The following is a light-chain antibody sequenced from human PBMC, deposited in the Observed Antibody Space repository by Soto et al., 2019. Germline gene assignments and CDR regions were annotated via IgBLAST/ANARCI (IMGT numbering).Light chain of an antibody. CDR3: QQYGSSPLT. V-gene: IGKV3-20*01. J-gene: IGKJ4*01. Sequence: EIVLTQSPGTLSLSPGERATLSCRTSQSVRNNYLAWYQQKPGQAPRLLIYGASSRASGIPDRFSGGGSGTDFTLAISRLEPEDVAVYYCQQYGSSPLTFGGGTKVEIK. CDR1: QSVRNNY. CDR2: GAS.